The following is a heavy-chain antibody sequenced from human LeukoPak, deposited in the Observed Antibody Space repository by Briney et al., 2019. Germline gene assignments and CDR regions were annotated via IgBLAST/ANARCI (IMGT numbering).Heavy chain of an antibody. CDR3: SRESGAFCPFGY. D-gene: IGHD1-26*01. V-gene: IGHV4-59*12. CDR2: MYYSGST. Sequence: SETLSLTCTVSGGSISSYYWSWIRQPPGKGLEWIGSMYYSGSTNYKPSLKSRVTISVDTSKNQFSLKLSSVTAADTAIYYCSRESGAFCPFGYWGQGTLVIVPS. J-gene: IGHJ4*02. CDR1: GGSISSYY.